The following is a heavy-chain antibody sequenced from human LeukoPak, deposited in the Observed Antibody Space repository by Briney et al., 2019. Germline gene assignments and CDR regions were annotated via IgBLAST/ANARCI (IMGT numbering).Heavy chain of an antibody. J-gene: IGHJ4*02. V-gene: IGHV3-74*03. CDR2: ISDGTDT. Sequence: GGSLRLSCATSGFTLSSFYMHWIRQRPGKGLVWVSRISDGTDTKYADSAKGRFTISRDNTKNTVYLQMNNLGAEDTAVYYCARGARGYSVHFDNWGQGALVTVSS. CDR3: ARGARGYSVHFDN. CDR1: GFTLSSFY. D-gene: IGHD2-21*01.